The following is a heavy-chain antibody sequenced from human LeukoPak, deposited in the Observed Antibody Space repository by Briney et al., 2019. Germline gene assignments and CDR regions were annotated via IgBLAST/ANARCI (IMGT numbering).Heavy chain of an antibody. V-gene: IGHV1-18*01. D-gene: IGHD2-2*01. Sequence: ASVKVSCKASGCTFTSYGISWVRQAPGQGLEWMGWISAYNGNTNYAQKLQGRVTMTTDTSTSTAYMELRSLRSDDTAVYYCARDGIVVVPAAHQYYFDYWGQGTLVTVSS. CDR1: GCTFTSYG. CDR3: ARDGIVVVPAAHQYYFDY. J-gene: IGHJ4*02. CDR2: ISAYNGNT.